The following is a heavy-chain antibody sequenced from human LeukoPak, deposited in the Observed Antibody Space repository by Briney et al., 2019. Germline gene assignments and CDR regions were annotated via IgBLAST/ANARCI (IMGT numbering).Heavy chain of an antibody. CDR3: ARDSGSYFDY. CDR1: GDSFSSDY. J-gene: IGHJ4*02. Sequence: SETLSLTCTVSGDSFSSDYWSWIRQPPGKGLEWIGYIYHSGSANYNPSLKSRVTISVDTSKNQFSLKLSSVTAADTAVYYCARDSGSYFDYWGQGTLVTVSS. D-gene: IGHD1-26*01. V-gene: IGHV4-59*01. CDR2: IYHSGSA.